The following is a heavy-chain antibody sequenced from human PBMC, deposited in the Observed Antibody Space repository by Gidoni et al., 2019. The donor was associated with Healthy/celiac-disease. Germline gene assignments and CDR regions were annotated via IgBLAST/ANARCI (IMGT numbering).Heavy chain of an antibody. V-gene: IGHV3-11*01. D-gene: IGHD2-15*01. CDR2: IRSSGSTI. Sequence: QVQLVESGGGLVKPGGSLILSCAASGFTFSDYYMSWIRQAPGKGLEWVSYIRSSGSTIYYADSVKGRFTISRDNAKNSLYLQMNSLRAEDTAVDYCARGPSDCSGGSCYSFPDYWGQGTLVTVSS. CDR3: ARGPSDCSGGSCYSFPDY. CDR1: GFTFSDYY. J-gene: IGHJ4*02.